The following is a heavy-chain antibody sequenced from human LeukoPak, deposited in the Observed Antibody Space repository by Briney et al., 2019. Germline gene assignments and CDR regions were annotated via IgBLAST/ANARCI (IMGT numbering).Heavy chain of an antibody. Sequence: PGRSLRLSCVASGFTFSNYGMHWVRQAPGKGLEWVAVISFEESNKYYADSVKGRFTISRDNAKNSLYLQMNSLRAEDTAVYYCAELGITMIGGVWGKGTTVTISS. CDR3: AELGITMIGGV. J-gene: IGHJ6*04. CDR1: GFTFSNYG. V-gene: IGHV3-30*18. D-gene: IGHD3-10*02. CDR2: ISFEESNK.